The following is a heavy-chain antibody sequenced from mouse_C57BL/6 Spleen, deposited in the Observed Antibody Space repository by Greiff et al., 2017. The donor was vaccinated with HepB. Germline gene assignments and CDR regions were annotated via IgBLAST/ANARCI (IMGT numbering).Heavy chain of an antibody. CDR1: GFTFSDYG. Sequence: EVQVVESGGGLVKPGGSLKLSCAASGFTFSDYGMHWVRQAPEKGLEWVAYISSGSSTIYYADTVKGRFTISRDNAKNTLFLQMTSLRSEDTAMYYCARTTVVANYAMDYWGQGTSVTVSS. D-gene: IGHD1-1*01. CDR2: ISSGSSTI. CDR3: ARTTVVANYAMDY. V-gene: IGHV5-17*01. J-gene: IGHJ4*01.